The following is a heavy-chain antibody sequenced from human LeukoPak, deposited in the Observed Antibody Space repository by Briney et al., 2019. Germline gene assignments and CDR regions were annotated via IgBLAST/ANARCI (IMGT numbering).Heavy chain of an antibody. Sequence: SETLSLTCAVYGGSFSGYYWSWIRQPPRKGLEWIGEINHRGSTDYTPSLKSRVTISVDTSKNQFSLKLSSVTAADTAVYYCARGYSSSWYRPYYFDCWGQGTLVTVSS. D-gene: IGHD6-13*01. CDR1: GGSFSGYY. CDR2: INHRGST. J-gene: IGHJ4*02. CDR3: ARGYSSSWYRPYYFDC. V-gene: IGHV4-34*01.